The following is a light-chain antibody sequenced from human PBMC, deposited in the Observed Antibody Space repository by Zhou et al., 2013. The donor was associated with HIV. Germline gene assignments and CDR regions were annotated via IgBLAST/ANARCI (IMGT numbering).Light chain of an antibody. Sequence: DIQMTQSPSSLSASVGDRVTITCRASQSISSHLNWYLQKPGKAPKFLIYAASSLQSGVPSRFSGSGSGTDFILTISSLQPEDFATYYCQQSYSTPRTFGQGTKVEIK. J-gene: IGKJ1*01. CDR3: QQSYSTPRT. CDR2: AAS. CDR1: QSISSH. V-gene: IGKV1-39*01.